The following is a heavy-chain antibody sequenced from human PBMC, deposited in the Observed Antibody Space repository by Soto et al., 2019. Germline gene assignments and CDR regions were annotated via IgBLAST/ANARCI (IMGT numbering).Heavy chain of an antibody. CDR2: INPNSGTT. D-gene: IGHD4-17*01. CDR3: ARTAMTTLPNFAY. J-gene: IGHJ4*02. Sequence: ASVKVSCKASGYTFTDYYLHWVRQAPGQGLEWMGWINPNSGTTNSAQKFQGRVTTTRDTSISTAYMELSRLNSGDTAVYYCARTAMTTLPNFAYWRQGTLVTVSS. V-gene: IGHV1-2*02. CDR1: GYTFTDYY.